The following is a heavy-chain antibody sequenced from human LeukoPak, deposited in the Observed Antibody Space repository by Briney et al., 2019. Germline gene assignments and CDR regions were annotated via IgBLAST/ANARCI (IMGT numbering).Heavy chain of an antibody. CDR1: GFSLSGYW. J-gene: IGHJ4*02. D-gene: IGHD3-22*01. CDR3: TRAPYYDNSAYYLFDS. CDR2: INDGGDTT. V-gene: IGHV3-74*01. Sequence: GGSLRLSCAASGFSLSGYWMRWVRQAPGKGLVWVSRINDGGDTTSYADSVRGRFTISRDTAKNMLYLQMNSLRAEDTAVYYCTRAPYYDNSAYYLFDSWGQGTLVTVSS.